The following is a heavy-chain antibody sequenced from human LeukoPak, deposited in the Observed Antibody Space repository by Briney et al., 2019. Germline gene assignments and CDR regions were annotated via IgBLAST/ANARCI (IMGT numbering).Heavy chain of an antibody. CDR3: AKGHDTRTATLDY. Sequence: GGSLSLSCAASGFTFSTYAMNWVRQAPGKGLEWVSAISGTDDSSYYADSVKGRFTISRDNSKNTLYLQMNSLRAEDTAVYYCAKGHDTRTATLDYWGQGTLVTVSS. CDR2: ISGTDDSS. V-gene: IGHV3-23*01. J-gene: IGHJ4*02. D-gene: IGHD1-1*01. CDR1: GFTFSTYA.